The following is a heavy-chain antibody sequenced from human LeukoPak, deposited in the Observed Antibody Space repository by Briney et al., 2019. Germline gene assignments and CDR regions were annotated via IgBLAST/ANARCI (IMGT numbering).Heavy chain of an antibody. D-gene: IGHD2-2*02. J-gene: IGHJ4*02. CDR3: ARGYYCSSTSCYRLVYY. CDR1: GYTFTGYY. V-gene: IGHV1-2*02. CDR2: INPNSGST. Sequence: GASVRVSCKASGYTFTGYYMHWVRQAPGQGLEWMGWINPNSGSTNYAQKFQGRVAMTRDTSISTAYMELSRVRSDDTAVYYCARGYYCSSTSCYRLVYYWGQGTLVTVSS.